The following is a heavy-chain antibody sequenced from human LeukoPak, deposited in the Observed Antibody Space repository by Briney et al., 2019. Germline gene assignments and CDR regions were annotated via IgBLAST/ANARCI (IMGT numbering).Heavy chain of an antibody. V-gene: IGHV1-69*06. D-gene: IGHD1-26*01. CDR3: ARDEGAKIAFHI. J-gene: IGHJ3*02. Sequence: ALVKVSCKASGYTFTSYYMHWVRQAPGQGLEWMGGIIPIFGTANYAQKFQDRVTITADKSTSTAYMELSSLRFEDTAVYYCARDEGAKIAFHIWGQGTMVTVSS. CDR2: IIPIFGTA. CDR1: GYTFTSYY.